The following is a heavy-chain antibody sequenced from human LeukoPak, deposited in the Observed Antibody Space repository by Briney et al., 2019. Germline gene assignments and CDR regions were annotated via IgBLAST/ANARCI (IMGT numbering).Heavy chain of an antibody. D-gene: IGHD3-10*01. V-gene: IGHV4-4*02. CDR1: GGSISSSNW. CDR2: IYHSGST. J-gene: IGHJ5*02. Sequence: NPSETLSLTCAVSGGSISSSNWWSWVRQPPGKGLEWIGEIYHSGSTNYNPSLKSRVTISVDKSENQFSLKLSSVTAADTAVYSCASVLLWFGEFPRFDPWGQGTLVTISS. CDR3: ASVLLWFGEFPRFDP.